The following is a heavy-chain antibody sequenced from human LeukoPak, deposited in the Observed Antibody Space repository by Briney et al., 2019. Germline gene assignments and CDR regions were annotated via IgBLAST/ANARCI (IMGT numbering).Heavy chain of an antibody. CDR3: ARDGGRVAGISH. D-gene: IGHD6-19*01. CDR1: GLTVSSNY. Sequence: PGGSLRLSCAPSGLTVSSNYMSWVRPAPGEGLEWVSVIYSGVSTYYADSVKGRFTISRDNSKNTLYLQMNSLRAEDTAVYYCARDGGRVAGISHWGQGTLVTVSS. J-gene: IGHJ4*02. CDR2: IYSGVST. V-gene: IGHV3-66*02.